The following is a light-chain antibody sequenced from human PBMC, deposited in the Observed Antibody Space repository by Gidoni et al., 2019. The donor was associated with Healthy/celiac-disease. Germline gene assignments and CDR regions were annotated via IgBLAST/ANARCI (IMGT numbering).Light chain of an antibody. CDR3: QQYDNLT. V-gene: IGKV1-33*01. CDR1: QDISNY. J-gene: IGKJ3*01. CDR2: DAS. Sequence: DIQMTQSPSSLSASVGDRVTITCQASQDISNYLNWYQQKPGKAPKLLIDDASNLETGVPSRFSGSGSGTDFTFTISSLQPEDIATYYCQQYDNLTFGPGTKVDIK.